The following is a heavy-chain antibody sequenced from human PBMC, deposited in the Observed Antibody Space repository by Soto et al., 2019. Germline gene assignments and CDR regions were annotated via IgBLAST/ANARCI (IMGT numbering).Heavy chain of an antibody. D-gene: IGHD5-18*01. J-gene: IGHJ4*02. CDR3: SRQCIHAGYTYGASDS. V-gene: IGHV5-51*01. Sequence: GESLKISCQGSGYNFKNYWILWVRQMPGKGLEWMGIIYPGDSDTRYNPSFEGQVTMSADTSINTVYLHWGSLKASDTARYFCSRQCIHAGYTYGASDSWGQGTMVTVSS. CDR2: IYPGDSDT. CDR1: GYNFKNYW.